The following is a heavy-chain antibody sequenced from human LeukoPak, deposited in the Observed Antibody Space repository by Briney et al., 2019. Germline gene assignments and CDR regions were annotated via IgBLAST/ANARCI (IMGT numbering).Heavy chain of an antibody. V-gene: IGHV4-59*12. D-gene: IGHD3-22*01. CDR3: ARGVQVYYDSSGSLDY. J-gene: IGHJ4*02. CDR1: GGSISSYY. Sequence: ASETLSLTCTVSGGSISSYYWSWIRQPPGKGLEWIGYIYYSGSTNYNPSLKSRVTISVDTSKNQFSLKLSSVTAADTAVYYCARGVQVYYDSSGSLDYWGQGTLVTVSS. CDR2: IYYSGST.